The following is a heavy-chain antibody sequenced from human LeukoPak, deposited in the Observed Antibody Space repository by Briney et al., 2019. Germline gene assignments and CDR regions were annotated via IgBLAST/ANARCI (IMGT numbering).Heavy chain of an antibody. V-gene: IGHV1-2*02. Sequence: SVKVSCKASGYTFTGYYMHWVRQAPGQGLEWMGWINPNSGGTNYAQKFQGRVTMTRDTSISTAYMELSRLRSDDTAVYYCARESGITIFGDYWGQGTLVTVSS. CDR3: ARESGITIFGDY. CDR1: GYTFTGYY. CDR2: INPNSGGT. J-gene: IGHJ4*02. D-gene: IGHD3-3*01.